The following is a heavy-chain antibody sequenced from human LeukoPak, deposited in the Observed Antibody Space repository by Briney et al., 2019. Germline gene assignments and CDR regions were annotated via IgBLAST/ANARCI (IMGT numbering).Heavy chain of an antibody. Sequence: ASVKVSCKASGYTFTSYGISWVRQAPGQGLEWMGWISAYNGNTNYAQKLQGRVTMTTDTSTSTAYMELRSPRSDDTAVYYCARVLTIFGVVISFDYWGQGTLVTVSS. CDR3: ARVLTIFGVVISFDY. CDR2: ISAYNGNT. CDR1: GYTFTSYG. D-gene: IGHD3-3*01. V-gene: IGHV1-18*01. J-gene: IGHJ4*02.